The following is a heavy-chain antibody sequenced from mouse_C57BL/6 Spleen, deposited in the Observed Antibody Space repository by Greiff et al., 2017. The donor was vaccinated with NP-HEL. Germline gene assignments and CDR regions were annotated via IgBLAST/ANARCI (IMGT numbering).Heavy chain of an antibody. CDR1: GFNIKDDY. D-gene: IGHD1-1*01. J-gene: IGHJ1*03. CDR2: IDPENGDT. Sequence: EVQLQESGAELVRPGASVKLSCTASGFNIKDDYMHWVKQRPEQGLEWIGWIDPENGDTEYASKFQGKATITADTSSNTAYLQLSSLTSEDTAVYYCTTDYGSSYVEYFDVWGTGTTVTVSS. V-gene: IGHV14-4*01. CDR3: TTDYGSSYVEYFDV.